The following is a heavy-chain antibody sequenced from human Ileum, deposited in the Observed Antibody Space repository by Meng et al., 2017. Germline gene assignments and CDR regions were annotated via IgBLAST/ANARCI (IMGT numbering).Heavy chain of an antibody. CDR1: GFTFSSYE. Sequence: GGSLRLSCAASGFTFSSYEMNWVRQAPGKGLEWVSYISSSSTTIYYADSVKGRFTISRDNAKNSLYLQMNSLRAEDTAVYYCARDQGRSSYGEGDYWGQGTLVTVSS. D-gene: IGHD5-18*01. CDR3: ARDQGRSSYGEGDY. CDR2: ISSSSTTI. J-gene: IGHJ4*02. V-gene: IGHV3-48*03.